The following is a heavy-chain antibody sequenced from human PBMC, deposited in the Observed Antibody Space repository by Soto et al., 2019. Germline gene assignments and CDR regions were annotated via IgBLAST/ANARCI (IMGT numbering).Heavy chain of an antibody. CDR3: AAGGGLPRYY. V-gene: IGHV4-39*07. D-gene: IGHD5-12*01. J-gene: IGHJ4*02. CDR2: IYHSGST. Sequence: PSETLSLTCTVSGGSISSSNYCWGWIRQPPGKGLEWIGYIYHSGSTYYNPSLKSRVTISVDRSKNQFSLKLSSVTAADTAVYYCAAGGGLPRYYWGQGTLVTVSS. CDR1: GGSISSSNYC.